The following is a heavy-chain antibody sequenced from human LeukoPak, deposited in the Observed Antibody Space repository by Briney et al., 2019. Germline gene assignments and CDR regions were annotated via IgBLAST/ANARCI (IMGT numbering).Heavy chain of an antibody. CDR1: GGSISSYY. D-gene: IGHD3-22*01. V-gene: IGHV4-59*01. Sequence: SETLSLTCTVSGGSISSYYWSWIRQPPGKGLEWIGYIYYSGSTNYNPSLKSRVTISVDTSKNQFSLKLSSVTAADTAVYCCARGTYYYDSSGSYYFDYWGQGTLVTVSS. J-gene: IGHJ4*02. CDR3: ARGTYYYDSSGSYYFDY. CDR2: IYYSGST.